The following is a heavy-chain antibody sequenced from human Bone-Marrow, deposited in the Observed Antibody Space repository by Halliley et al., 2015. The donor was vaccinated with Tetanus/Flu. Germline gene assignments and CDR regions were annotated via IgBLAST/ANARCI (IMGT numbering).Heavy chain of an antibody. V-gene: IGHV4-59*01. J-gene: IGHJ5*02. Sequence: EWRGYIHYSGSTNYTPSLKSRVTISLDKSKNPFSLKVTSVTAADTAMYYCARENCDGNPCRYGSWGQGPLVTVSS. CDR2: IHYSGST. D-gene: IGHD2-21*01. CDR3: ARENCDGNPCRYGS.